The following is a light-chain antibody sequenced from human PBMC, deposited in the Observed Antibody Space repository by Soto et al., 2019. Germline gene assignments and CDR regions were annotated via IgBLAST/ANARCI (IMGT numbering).Light chain of an antibody. CDR2: KAS. V-gene: IGKV1-5*03. CDR3: QQYNSYPLT. J-gene: IGKJ4*01. Sequence: DIQMTQSPSTLSASVGDRVTITCRASQSISSWLAWYQQKPWKAPKLLIYKASSLESGVPSRFSGSGSGTEFTLTIISLQPDDFATYYCQQYNSYPLTFGGGTKVEIK. CDR1: QSISSW.